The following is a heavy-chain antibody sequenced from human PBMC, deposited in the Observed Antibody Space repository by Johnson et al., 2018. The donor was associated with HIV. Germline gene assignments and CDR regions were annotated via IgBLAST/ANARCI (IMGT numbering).Heavy chain of an antibody. Sequence: VQLVESVGGLVQPGRSLRLSCAASGFTFDDYAMHWVRQAPGKGLEWVSGISWNSGTIGYADSVKGRFTISRDNAKNSLYLQMNSLRAEDTALYYCAKALPSSRLAHAFDIWGQGTMVTVSS. CDR2: ISWNSGTI. D-gene: IGHD6-19*01. J-gene: IGHJ3*02. V-gene: IGHV3-9*01. CDR1: GFTFDDYA. CDR3: AKALPSSRLAHAFDI.